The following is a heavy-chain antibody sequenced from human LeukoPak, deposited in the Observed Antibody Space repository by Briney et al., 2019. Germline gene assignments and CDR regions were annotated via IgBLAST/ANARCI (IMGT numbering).Heavy chain of an antibody. Sequence: GSLRLSCAASGFTFSTYTINWVRQAPGKGLEWVSSISSSSSYIYYADSVKGRFTISRDNAKNSLYLQMNSLRAEDTALYYCARDRAGDGDYDYWGQGTLVTVSS. J-gene: IGHJ4*02. CDR3: ARDRAGDGDYDY. V-gene: IGHV3-21*01. CDR2: ISSSSSYI. CDR1: GFTFSTYT. D-gene: IGHD4-17*01.